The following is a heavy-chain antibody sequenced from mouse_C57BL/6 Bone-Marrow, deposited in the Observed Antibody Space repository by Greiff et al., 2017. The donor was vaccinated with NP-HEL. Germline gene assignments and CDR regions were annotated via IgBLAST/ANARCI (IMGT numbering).Heavy chain of an antibody. J-gene: IGHJ2*01. D-gene: IGHD2-3*01. V-gene: IGHV2-2*01. Sequence: VKLVESGPGLVQPSQSLSITCTVSGFSLTSYGVHWVRQSPGKGLEWLGVIWSGGSTDYNAAFISRLSISKDNYKSQVFFKMNRLQADDTAIYYCARGWFYFDYWGQGTTLTVSS. CDR1: GFSLTSYG. CDR3: ARGWFYFDY. CDR2: IWSGGST.